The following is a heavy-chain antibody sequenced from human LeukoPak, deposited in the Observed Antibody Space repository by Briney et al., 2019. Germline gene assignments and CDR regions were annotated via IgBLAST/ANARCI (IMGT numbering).Heavy chain of an antibody. J-gene: IGHJ5*02. CDR2: ISSSSSYI. D-gene: IGHD3-10*01. CDR1: GFTFSDYY. Sequence: GGSLRLSCAASGFTFSDYYMSWVRQAPGKGLEWVSSISSSSSYIYYADSVKGRFTISRDNAKNSLYLQMNSLRAEDTAVYYCARDFSNVGSGSYYNWFDPWGQGTLVTVSS. V-gene: IGHV3-11*06. CDR3: ARDFSNVGSGSYYNWFDP.